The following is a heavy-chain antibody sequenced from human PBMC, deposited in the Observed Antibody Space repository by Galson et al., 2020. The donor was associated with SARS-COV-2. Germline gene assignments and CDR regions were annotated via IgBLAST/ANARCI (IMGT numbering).Heavy chain of an antibody. Sequence: ASVKVSCKVSGYTLTELSMHWVRQAPGKGLEWMGGFDPEDGETIYAQKFQGRVTMTEDTSTDTAYMELSSLRSEDTAVYYCATAPAATTGNWFDPWGQGTLVTGSS. J-gene: IGHJ5*02. CDR1: GYTLTELS. D-gene: IGHD4-17*01. CDR3: ATAPAATTGNWFDP. CDR2: FDPEDGET. V-gene: IGHV1-24*01.